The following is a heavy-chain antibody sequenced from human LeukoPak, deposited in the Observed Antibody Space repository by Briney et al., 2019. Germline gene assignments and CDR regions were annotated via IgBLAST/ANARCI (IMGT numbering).Heavy chain of an antibody. J-gene: IGHJ4*02. V-gene: IGHV3-33*01. Sequence: GGSLRLSCAASGFTFSSYGMHWVRQAPGKGLEWVAVIWCDGSNKYYADSVKGRFTISRDNSKNTLYLQMNSLRAEDTAVYYCARDKIVATSYYFDYWGQGTLVTVSS. CDR1: GFTFSSYG. D-gene: IGHD5-12*01. CDR2: IWCDGSNK. CDR3: ARDKIVATSYYFDY.